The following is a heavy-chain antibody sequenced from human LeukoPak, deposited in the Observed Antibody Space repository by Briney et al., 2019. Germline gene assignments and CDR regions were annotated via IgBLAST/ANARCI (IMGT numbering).Heavy chain of an antibody. CDR3: AKDISTTVTTGLGY. CDR2: ISWNSGSI. V-gene: IGHV3-9*01. J-gene: IGHJ4*02. D-gene: IGHD4-17*01. Sequence: SLGLSCATSGFTLDDYAMLLVRQAPGKGLEWVSGISWNSGSIGYADSVKGRFTISRDNAKNSLYLQMNSLRAEDTALYYCAKDISTTVTTGLGYWGQGTLVTVSS. CDR1: GFTLDDYA.